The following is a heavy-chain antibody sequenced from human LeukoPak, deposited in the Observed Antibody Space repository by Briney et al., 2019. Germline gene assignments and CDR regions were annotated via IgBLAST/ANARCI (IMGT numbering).Heavy chain of an antibody. CDR2: ISYDGSNK. CDR3: ARDPGGGYSSPRDYYYGMDV. Sequence: GGSLRLSCAASGFTFSSYAMHWARQAPGKGLECVAVISYDGSNKYYADSVKGRFTISRDNSKNTLYLQMNSLRAEDTAVYYCARDPGGGYSSPRDYYYGMDVWGQGTTVTVSS. D-gene: IGHD1-1*01. CDR1: GFTFSSYA. V-gene: IGHV3-30-3*01. J-gene: IGHJ6*02.